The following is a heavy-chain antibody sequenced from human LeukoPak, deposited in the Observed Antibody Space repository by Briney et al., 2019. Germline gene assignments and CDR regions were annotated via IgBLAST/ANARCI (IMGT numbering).Heavy chain of an antibody. V-gene: IGHV3-53*04. Sequence: PGGSPRLSCAASGFTVSNSFMGWVRQAPGTGLEWVSGIYAGGTTYYADSVQGRFTISRHNSENTLYLQMNSLRPEDTAVYYCARESSVSGWYIYWGQGTLVTVSS. J-gene: IGHJ4*02. CDR1: GFTVSNSF. D-gene: IGHD6-19*01. CDR2: IYAGGTT. CDR3: ARESSVSGWYIY.